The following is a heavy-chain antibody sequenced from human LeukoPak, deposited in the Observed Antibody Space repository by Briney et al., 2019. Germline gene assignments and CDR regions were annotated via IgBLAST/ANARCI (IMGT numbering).Heavy chain of an antibody. Sequence: ASVKVSCKASGYIFSSYGINWVRQATGQGLEWMGWMNPNSGNTGYAQKFQGRVTITRNTSISTAYMGLSSLRSEDTAVYYCAILTYDFWSGRFDYWGQGTLVTVSS. D-gene: IGHD3-3*01. J-gene: IGHJ4*02. CDR3: AILTYDFWSGRFDY. CDR1: GYIFSSYG. V-gene: IGHV1-8*03. CDR2: MNPNSGNT.